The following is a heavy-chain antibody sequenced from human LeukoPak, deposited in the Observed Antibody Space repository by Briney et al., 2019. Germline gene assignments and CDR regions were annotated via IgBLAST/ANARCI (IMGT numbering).Heavy chain of an antibody. Sequence: ASVKVSCKASGYTFTSYYMHWVRQAPGQGLEWMGIINPSGGSTSYAQKFQGRVTMTRDMSTSTVYMELSSLRSEDTAVYYCARVAPRYSSSWKIFYYWGQGTLVTVSS. D-gene: IGHD6-13*01. CDR3: ARVAPRYSSSWKIFYY. V-gene: IGHV1-46*01. CDR2: INPSGGST. J-gene: IGHJ4*02. CDR1: GYTFTSYY.